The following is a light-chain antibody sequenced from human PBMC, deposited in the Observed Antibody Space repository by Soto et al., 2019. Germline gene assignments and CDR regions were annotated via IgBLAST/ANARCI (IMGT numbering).Light chain of an antibody. CDR2: EAT. Sequence: QSALTQPASVSGSPEQSITISCTGTSSDVGSYNLVSWYQQHPGKAPKVMIYEATKRPSGVSNRFSGSKSGNTASLTISGLQAEDEADYYCSSYTSSSTLAWVFGGGTKLTVL. J-gene: IGLJ3*02. V-gene: IGLV2-14*02. CDR3: SSYTSSSTLAWV. CDR1: SSDVGSYNL.